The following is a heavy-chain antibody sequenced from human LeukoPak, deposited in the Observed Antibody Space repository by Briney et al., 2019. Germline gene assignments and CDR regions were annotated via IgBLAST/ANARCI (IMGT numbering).Heavy chain of an antibody. V-gene: IGHV4-34*01. CDR1: GGSFNTYY. D-gene: IGHD1-1*01. J-gene: IGHJ4*03. Sequence: SEILSLTCAVYGGSFNTYYWSWIRQSRGEGLEWIAEINNRGDTNYNPAVKSRVTISVDTSKNQFSLKGKSLTAADTAVYYCARGPTISETGYFDYWGHGTLVTVSS. CDR3: ARGPTISETGYFDY. CDR2: INNRGDT.